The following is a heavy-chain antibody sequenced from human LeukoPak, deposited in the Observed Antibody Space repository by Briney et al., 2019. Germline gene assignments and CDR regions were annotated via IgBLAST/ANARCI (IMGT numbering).Heavy chain of an antibody. CDR3: ARDGGDDSSGYSLWLDY. Sequence: GGSLRLSCAASGFTLSSYAMHWVRQAPGKGLEWVAVISYDGSNKYYADSVKGRFTISRDNSKNTLYLQMNSLRAEDTAVYYCARDGGDDSSGYSLWLDYWGQGTLVTVSS. CDR2: ISYDGSNK. J-gene: IGHJ4*02. D-gene: IGHD3-22*01. V-gene: IGHV3-30-3*01. CDR1: GFTLSSYA.